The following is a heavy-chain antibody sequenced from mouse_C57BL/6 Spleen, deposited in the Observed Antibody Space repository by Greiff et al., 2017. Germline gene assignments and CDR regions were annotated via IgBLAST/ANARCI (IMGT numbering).Heavy chain of an antibody. CDR3: ARGPITTVVAPFDY. V-gene: IGHV1-64*01. CDR1: GYTFTSYW. J-gene: IGHJ2*01. D-gene: IGHD1-1*01. Sequence: QVQLQQPGAELVKPGASVQLSCKASGYTFTSYWMHWVKQRPGQGLEWIGMIHPNSGSTNYNEKFKSKATLTVDKSSSTAYMQLSSLTSEDSAVYYCARGPITTVVAPFDYWGQGTTLTVSS. CDR2: IHPNSGST.